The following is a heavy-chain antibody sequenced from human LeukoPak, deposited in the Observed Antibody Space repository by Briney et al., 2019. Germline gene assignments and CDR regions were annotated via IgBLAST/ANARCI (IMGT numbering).Heavy chain of an antibody. J-gene: IGHJ3*02. Sequence: GGSVRLSCAACGFTFSDHYKSWIRQATGKGLEWLTYINYSDHTIYYAGSVKGRLTIFRDNAKNSLYLQMNSLRAEDTAVYYCAREAKELGATAFHMWGQGTMVSVSS. CDR3: AREAKELGATAFHM. V-gene: IGHV3-11*01. D-gene: IGHD1-26*01. CDR1: GFTFSDHY. CDR2: INYSDHTI.